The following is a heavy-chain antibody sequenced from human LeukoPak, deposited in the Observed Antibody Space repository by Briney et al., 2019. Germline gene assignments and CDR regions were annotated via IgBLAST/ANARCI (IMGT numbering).Heavy chain of an antibody. Sequence: GGSLRLSCAASGFTFSSYWMHWVRQAPGKGLVWVPCISPDGSSAIYADSVKGRFTISRDNAKNTLYLQMNSLRAEDTAVYYCARVNVCPRCHFDYWGQGTLVTVSS. J-gene: IGHJ4*02. V-gene: IGHV3-74*01. CDR1: GFTFSSYW. CDR3: ARVNVCPRCHFDY. D-gene: IGHD3-16*01. CDR2: ISPDGSSA.